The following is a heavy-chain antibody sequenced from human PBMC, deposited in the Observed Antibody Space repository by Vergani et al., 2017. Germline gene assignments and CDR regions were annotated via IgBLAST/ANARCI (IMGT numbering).Heavy chain of an antibody. CDR1: GFTFSSYS. V-gene: IGHV3-21*05. CDR2: ISSSGGAI. D-gene: IGHD2-2*01. J-gene: IGHJ4*02. Sequence: EVQLVESGGGLVKPGGSLRLSCAASGFTFSSYSMNWVRQAPGKGLEWVSYISSSGGAIYYADSVKGRFTISRDNSKNTLYLQMNSLRAEDTAVYYCAQGYCSSTSCCIDYWGQGTLVTVSS. CDR3: AQGYCSSTSCCIDY.